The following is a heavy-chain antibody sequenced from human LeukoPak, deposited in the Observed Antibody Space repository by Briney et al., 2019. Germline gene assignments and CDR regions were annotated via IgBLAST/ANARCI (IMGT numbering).Heavy chain of an antibody. CDR3: ARVEGYSSSAFDY. Sequence: PGGSLRLSCAASGFTFSSYSMNWVRQAPGKGLEWVSSISSSSSYIYYADSVKGRFTISRDNAKNSLYLQMNSLRAEDTAVYYCARVEGYSSSAFDYWGQGTLVTVSP. CDR2: ISSSSSYI. J-gene: IGHJ4*02. V-gene: IGHV3-21*01. D-gene: IGHD6-6*01. CDR1: GFTFSSYS.